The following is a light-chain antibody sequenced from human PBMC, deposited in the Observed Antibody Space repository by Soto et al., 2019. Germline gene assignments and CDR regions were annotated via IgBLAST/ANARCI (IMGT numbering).Light chain of an antibody. CDR1: ISDVGGYDY. V-gene: IGLV2-14*01. Sequence: QSALTQPPSASGSPGQSVTISCTGTISDVGGYDYVSWYQQHPGKAPKLIIFEVSNRPSGVSDRFSGSKSGNTASLTISGLQADDEADYYCSSYTSISSLGVFGTGTKLTVL. CDR3: SSYTSISSLGV. J-gene: IGLJ1*01. CDR2: EVS.